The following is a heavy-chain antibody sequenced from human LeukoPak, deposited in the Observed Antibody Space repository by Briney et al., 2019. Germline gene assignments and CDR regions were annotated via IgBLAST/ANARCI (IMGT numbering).Heavy chain of an antibody. V-gene: IGHV3-30*02. CDR1: GLTFRRYW. Sequence: GGPLRLSCVASGLTFRRYWMHWVRQAPGKGLEWVAFIWYDGSNKYYADSVKGRFTISRDNSKNTLYLQMNSLRAEDTAVYSCAKDRWGVGADYYFDYWGQGTLVTVSS. J-gene: IGHJ4*02. CDR3: AKDRWGVGADYYFDY. D-gene: IGHD1-26*01. CDR2: IWYDGSNK.